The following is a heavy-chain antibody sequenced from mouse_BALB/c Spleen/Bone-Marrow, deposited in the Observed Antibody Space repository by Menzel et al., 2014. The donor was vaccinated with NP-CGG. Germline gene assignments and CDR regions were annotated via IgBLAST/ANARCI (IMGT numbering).Heavy chain of an antibody. Sequence: EVQVVESGEGLVQPGGSLKLSCAASGFTFSSYGMSWVRQTPDKRLELVATITSNGGSTYCPDSVKGRFTISRDNAKNTLYLQMSSLKSEDTAMYYCARPYRYYFDYWGQGTTLTVSS. J-gene: IGHJ2*01. V-gene: IGHV5-6-3*01. CDR3: ARPYRYYFDY. CDR1: GFTFSSYG. CDR2: ITSNGGST. D-gene: IGHD2-14*01.